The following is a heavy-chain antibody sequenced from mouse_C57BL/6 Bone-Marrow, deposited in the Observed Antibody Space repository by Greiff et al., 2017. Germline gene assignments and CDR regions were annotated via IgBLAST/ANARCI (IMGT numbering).Heavy chain of an antibody. CDR2: IDPENGDT. CDR1: GFNIKDDY. V-gene: IGHV14-4*01. D-gene: IGHD1-1*01. CDR3: TTVVHY. J-gene: IGHJ2*01. Sequence: VQLQQSGAELVRPGASVKLSCTASGFNIKDDYMHWVKQRPEQGLEWIGWIDPENGDTEYASKFQGKATITAEKSSNSAYLQRSSLTSEYTAVYYGTTVVHYWGQGTTLTVSS.